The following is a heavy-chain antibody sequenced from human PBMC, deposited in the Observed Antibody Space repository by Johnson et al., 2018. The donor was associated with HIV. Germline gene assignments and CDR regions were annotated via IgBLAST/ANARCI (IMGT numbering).Heavy chain of an antibody. D-gene: IGHD1-26*01. CDR3: ARASGTYPDGAFDI. CDR2: IYSGGST. Sequence: QVQLVESGGGVVQPGGSLRLSCAASGFTFSSYGMHWVRQAPGKGLEWVSVIYSGGSTYYADSVRGRFLISRDNSQNTVYLQMNSLGAEDTAVYYCARASGTYPDGAFDIWGQGTMVTVSS. V-gene: IGHV3-NL1*01. J-gene: IGHJ3*02. CDR1: GFTFSSYG.